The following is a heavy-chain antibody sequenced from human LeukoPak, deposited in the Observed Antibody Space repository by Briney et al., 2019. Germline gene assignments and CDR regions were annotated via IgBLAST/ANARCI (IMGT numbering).Heavy chain of an antibody. D-gene: IGHD2-15*01. J-gene: IGHJ6*02. Sequence: QPGGSLRLSCAASGFTFSSYAMSWVRQAPGKGLEWVSSMTGSGATTYYADSVKGRFTISRDNAKNSLYLQMNSLRAEDTAVYYCAREEDIEDGMDVWGQGTTVTVSS. V-gene: IGHV3-23*01. CDR3: AREEDIEDGMDV. CDR1: GFTFSSYA. CDR2: MTGSGATT.